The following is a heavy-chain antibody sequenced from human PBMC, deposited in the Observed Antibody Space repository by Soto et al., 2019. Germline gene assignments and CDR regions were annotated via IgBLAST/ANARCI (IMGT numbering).Heavy chain of an antibody. J-gene: IGHJ3*02. D-gene: IGHD1-26*01. V-gene: IGHV1-18*01. CDR3: ARELGSSIVGAPGAFDI. Sequence: GASVKVSCKASGYTFTSYGISWVRQAPGQGLEWMGWISAYNGNTNYAQKLQGRVTMTTDTSTSTAYMELRSLRSDDTAVYYCARELGSSIVGAPGAFDIWGQGTMVTVSS. CDR2: ISAYNGNT. CDR1: GYTFTSYG.